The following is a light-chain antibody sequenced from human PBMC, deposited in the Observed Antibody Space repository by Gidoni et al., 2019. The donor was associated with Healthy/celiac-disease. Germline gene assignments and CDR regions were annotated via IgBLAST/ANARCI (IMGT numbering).Light chain of an antibody. CDR1: LGISSC. Sequence: IRMTQSASSVAASPGDRVTITVRASLGISSCLAWYQQKPGKAPKLLIYSATTLQSGVPSRCSASVCGTDFTPTISRLQSEHFATYFCQYYYSYSITFGQGTRLEIK. CDR2: SAT. J-gene: IGKJ5*01. CDR3: QYYYSYSIT. V-gene: IGKV1-8*01.